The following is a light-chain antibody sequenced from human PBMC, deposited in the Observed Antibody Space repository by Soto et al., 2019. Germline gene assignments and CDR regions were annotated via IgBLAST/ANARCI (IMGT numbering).Light chain of an antibody. Sequence: EIVLTHSPVTLSLSPGERATLSCRASQSVTTFLAWYQQKPGQAPRLLIYDASKRATGIPARFSGSGSGTDFTLTISSLEPEDFAVYYCQQRINWPLTFGGGTKVEIK. CDR3: QQRINWPLT. J-gene: IGKJ4*01. V-gene: IGKV3-11*01. CDR2: DAS. CDR1: QSVTTF.